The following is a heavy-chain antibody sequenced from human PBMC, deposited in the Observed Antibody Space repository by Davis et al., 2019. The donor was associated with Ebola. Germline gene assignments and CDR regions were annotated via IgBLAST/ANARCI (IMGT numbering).Heavy chain of an antibody. CDR2: INAGNGNT. Sequence: ASVKVSCKASGYTFTSYAMHWVRQAPGQRLEWMGWINAGNGNTKYSQKFQGRVTITRDTSASTAYMELSSLRSEDTAVYYCARDPSSITIFGVVPEGYFDYWGQGTPVTVSS. D-gene: IGHD3-3*01. CDR1: GYTFTSYA. V-gene: IGHV1-3*01. J-gene: IGHJ4*02. CDR3: ARDPSSITIFGVVPEGYFDY.